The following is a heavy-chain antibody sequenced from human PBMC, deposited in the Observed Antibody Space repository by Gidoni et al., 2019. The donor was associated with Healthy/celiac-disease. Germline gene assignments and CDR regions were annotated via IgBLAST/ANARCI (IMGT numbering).Heavy chain of an antibody. CDR3: ATHYYYDSSGYSFYFDY. CDR1: GGTFSRYA. D-gene: IGHD3-22*01. J-gene: IGHJ4*02. Sequence: QVQLVQSGAEVKKPGSSVKVSCKASGGTFSRYAISWVRQAPGQGLEWMGGIIPIFGTANYAQKFQGRVTITADESTSTAYMELSSLRSEDTAVYYCATHYYYDSSGYSFYFDYWGQGTLVTVSS. CDR2: IIPIFGTA. V-gene: IGHV1-69*01.